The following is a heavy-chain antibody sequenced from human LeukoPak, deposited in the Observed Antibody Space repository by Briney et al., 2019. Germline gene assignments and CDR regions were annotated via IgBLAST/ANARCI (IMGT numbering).Heavy chain of an antibody. V-gene: IGHV3-7*01. CDR1: GFTFSSYW. D-gene: IGHD2-15*01. CDR2: INQDGSEK. Sequence: GGSLRLSCAASGFTFSSYWMTWVRQAPGKGLEWVANINQDGSEKYFEDSVKGRFTISRDNAKNSLYLQINSLRVEDTAVYYCARELRLAALWYWGQGALVAVSS. CDR3: ARELRLAALWY. J-gene: IGHJ4*02.